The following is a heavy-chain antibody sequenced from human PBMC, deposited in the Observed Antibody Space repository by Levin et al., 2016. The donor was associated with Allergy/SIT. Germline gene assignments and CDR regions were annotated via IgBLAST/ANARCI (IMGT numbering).Heavy chain of an antibody. CDR2: ISHSGRT. CDR1: GGSFTDYS. D-gene: IGHD5-24*01. CDR3: ARGRAGGYNVWWFDP. Sequence: SETLSLTCDVYGGSFTDYSWHWIRQPPGKGLEWLGEISHSGRTKYNSSLESRVTFSLHTSKNQFSVNLTSVTAADTAVYYCARGRAGGYNVWWFDPWGQGTLVTVSS. V-gene: IGHV4-34*01. J-gene: IGHJ5*02.